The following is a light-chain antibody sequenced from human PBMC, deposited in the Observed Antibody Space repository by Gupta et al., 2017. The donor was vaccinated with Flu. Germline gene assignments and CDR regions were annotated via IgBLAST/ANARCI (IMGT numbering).Light chain of an antibody. V-gene: IGLV2-11*01. Sequence: SAPTQPRSVSGSPGQSVTISCTGSSTDVGASNRVSWYQQRPGKAPKLILYEVSARPSGVPDRFSGSKSGNTASLSISGRQAEDEADYYCSSHAGRGTWVFGTGTTVTVL. CDR1: STDVGASNR. CDR2: EVS. CDR3: SSHAGRGTWV. J-gene: IGLJ1*01.